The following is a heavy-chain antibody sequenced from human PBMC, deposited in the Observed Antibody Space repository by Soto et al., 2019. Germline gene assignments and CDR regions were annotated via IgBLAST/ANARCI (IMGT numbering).Heavy chain of an antibody. CDR3: ARDSSSSWYEQWYYYMDV. J-gene: IGHJ6*03. CDR1: GFTFSSYG. Sequence: GGSLRLSCAASGFTFSSYGMHWVRQAPGKGLEWVAVIWYDGSNKYYADSVKGRFTISRDNSKNTLYLQMNSLRAEDTAVYYCARDSSSSWYEQWYYYMDVWGKGTTVTVSS. V-gene: IGHV3-33*01. CDR2: IWYDGSNK. D-gene: IGHD6-13*01.